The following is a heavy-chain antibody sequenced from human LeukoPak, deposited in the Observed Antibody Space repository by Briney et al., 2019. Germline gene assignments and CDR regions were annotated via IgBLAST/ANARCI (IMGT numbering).Heavy chain of an antibody. Sequence: SVKVSCKASGGTFSSNAISWVRQAPGQGLEWMGGIIPIFGTANYAQKFQGRVTITTDESTSTAYMELSSLRSEDTAVYYCAANYDSSGYSQLYYMDVWGKGTTVTVSS. J-gene: IGHJ6*03. CDR2: IIPIFGTA. CDR1: GGTFSSNA. CDR3: AANYDSSGYSQLYYMDV. D-gene: IGHD3-22*01. V-gene: IGHV1-69*05.